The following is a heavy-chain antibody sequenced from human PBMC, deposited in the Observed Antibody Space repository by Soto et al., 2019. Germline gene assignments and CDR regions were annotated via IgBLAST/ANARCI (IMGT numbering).Heavy chain of an antibody. CDR2: ISYDGSNK. CDR1: GFTFSSYG. D-gene: IGHD3-22*01. J-gene: IGHJ3*02. CDR3: AKVKVKENAFDI. Sequence: GGSLRLSCAASGFTFSSYGMHWVRQAPGKGLEWVAVISYDGSNKYYADSVKGRFTISRDNSKNTLYLQMNSLRAEDTAVYYCAKVKVKENAFDIWGQGTMVTVSS. V-gene: IGHV3-30*18.